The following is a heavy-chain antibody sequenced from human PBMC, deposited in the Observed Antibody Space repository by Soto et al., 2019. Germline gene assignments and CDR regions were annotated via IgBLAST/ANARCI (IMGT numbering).Heavy chain of an antibody. CDR1: GGSISSYY. J-gene: IGHJ5*02. CDR3: AREVITMVRGVIHNWFDP. D-gene: IGHD3-10*01. CDR2: IYYSGST. Sequence: SETLSITCTVSGGSISSYYWSWIRQPPGKGLEWIGYIYYSGSTNYNPSLKSRVTISVDTSKNQFSLKLSSVTAADTAVYYCAREVITMVRGVIHNWFDPWGQGTLVTVSS. V-gene: IGHV4-59*01.